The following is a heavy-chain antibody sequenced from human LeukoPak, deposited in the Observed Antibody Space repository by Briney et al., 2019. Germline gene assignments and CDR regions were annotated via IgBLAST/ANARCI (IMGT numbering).Heavy chain of an antibody. V-gene: IGHV4-59*01. D-gene: IGHD3-10*01. Sequence: PSETLSLTCTVSGASMPGYHWTWIRQPPGKGREYIGYVYNSGTTFYNPSLKSRVTISADMSKTQFSLKLTSVTAAATAIYYCARGSGGYRFDPWGLGTLVTVSS. CDR3: ARGSGGYRFDP. CDR2: VYNSGTT. CDR1: GASMPGYH. J-gene: IGHJ5*02.